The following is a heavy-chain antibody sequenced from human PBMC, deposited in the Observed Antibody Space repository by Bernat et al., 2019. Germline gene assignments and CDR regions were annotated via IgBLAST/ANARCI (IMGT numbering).Heavy chain of an antibody. CDR3: SRHRGSSCYNPFDY. V-gene: IGHV4-39*01. D-gene: IGHD6-13*01. CDR1: GGSISSSSYY. J-gene: IGHJ4*02. CDR2: IYYSGST. Sequence: QLQLQESGPGLVKPSETLSLTCTVSGGSISSSSYYWGWIRQPPGKGLEWIGRIYYSGSTEYNPSLNSRVTISVDTSKNQFSLKLSYVTAPDTAVYYCSRHRGSSCYNPFDYWGQGTLVTVSS.